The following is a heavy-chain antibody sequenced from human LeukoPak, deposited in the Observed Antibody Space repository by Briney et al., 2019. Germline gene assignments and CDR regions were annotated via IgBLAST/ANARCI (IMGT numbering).Heavy chain of an antibody. J-gene: IGHJ4*02. CDR2: IIPIFGTA. V-gene: IGHV1-69*13. CDR1: GGTFSSYA. CDR3: ARGAECSGGSCYLFDY. D-gene: IGHD2-15*01. Sequence: ASVKVSCKASGGTFSSYAISWVRQAPGQGLEWMGGIIPIFGTANYAQKFQGRVTITADESTSTAYMELSSLRSEGTAVYYCARGAECSGGSCYLFDYWGQGTLVTVSS.